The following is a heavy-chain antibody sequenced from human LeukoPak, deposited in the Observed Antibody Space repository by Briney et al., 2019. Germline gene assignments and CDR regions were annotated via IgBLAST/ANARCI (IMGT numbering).Heavy chain of an antibody. V-gene: IGHV3-23*01. CDR2: ISGSGYNT. J-gene: IGHJ4*02. CDR3: AKRAITDYGRHFDY. Sequence: GGSLRLSCAASGFTFSSYGMTWVRQAPGKGLEWVSEISGSGYNTYYADSVKGRFTISRDNSKNTLYLQMNSLSAEDTAVYTCAKRAITDYGRHFDYWGQGTLVSVSS. CDR1: GFTFSSYG. D-gene: IGHD4-17*01.